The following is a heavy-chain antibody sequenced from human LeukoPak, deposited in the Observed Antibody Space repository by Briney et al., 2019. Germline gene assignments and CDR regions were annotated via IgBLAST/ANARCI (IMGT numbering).Heavy chain of an antibody. CDR2: IYYSGST. D-gene: IGHD6-19*01. CDR1: GGSISSYY. J-gene: IGHJ4*02. V-gene: IGHV4-59*08. Sequence: PSETLSLTCTVSGGSISSYYWSWIRQPPGKGLEWIGYIYYSGSTNYNPSLKSRVTISVDTSKNQFSLKLSSVTAADTAVYYCARISRTYSSGWYFDYWGQGTLVTVSS. CDR3: ARISRTYSSGWYFDY.